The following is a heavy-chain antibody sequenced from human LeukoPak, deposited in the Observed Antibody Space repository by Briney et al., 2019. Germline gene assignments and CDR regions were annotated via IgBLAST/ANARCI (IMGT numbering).Heavy chain of an antibody. CDR1: GYTFTSYD. V-gene: IGHV1-8*03. CDR2: MNPNSGNT. Sequence: ASVKVSCKASGYTFTSYDINWVRQATGQGLEWMGWMNPNSGNTGYAQKFQGRVTITRNTSISTAYMELSSLRSEDTAVYYCARVWSTAATGWNWFDPWGQGTLVTVSS. CDR3: ARVWSTAATGWNWFDP. D-gene: IGHD6-13*01. J-gene: IGHJ5*02.